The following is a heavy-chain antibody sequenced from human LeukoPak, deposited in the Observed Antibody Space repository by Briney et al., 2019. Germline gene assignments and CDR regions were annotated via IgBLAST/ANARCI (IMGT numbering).Heavy chain of an antibody. CDR3: ARARSGYYYWSVDY. D-gene: IGHD3-22*01. J-gene: IGHJ4*02. V-gene: IGHV4-39*07. Sequence: KTSETLSLTCTVSGGSISSSSYYWGWIRQPPGKGLEWIGSIYYSGSTNHNPSLKSRVTISVDTSKNQFSLKLSSVTAADTAVYYCARARSGYYYWSVDYWGQGTLVTVSS. CDR1: GGSISSSSYY. CDR2: IYYSGST.